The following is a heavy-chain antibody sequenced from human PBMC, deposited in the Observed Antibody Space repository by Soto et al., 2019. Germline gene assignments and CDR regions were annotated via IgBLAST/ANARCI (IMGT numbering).Heavy chain of an antibody. CDR1: GGSVSSGNYY. CDR3: ARTLPNRQLFDS. CDR2: FYYTGSI. Sequence: SETLSLTCTVSGGSVSSGNYYWSWIRQPPGKGLEWIGYFYYTGSINYNPSLKSRVTIFIDTSKNQFSLRLASVTAADTAVYYCARTLPNRQLFDSWSQGTLVTVSS. V-gene: IGHV4-61*01. D-gene: IGHD1-1*01. J-gene: IGHJ4*02.